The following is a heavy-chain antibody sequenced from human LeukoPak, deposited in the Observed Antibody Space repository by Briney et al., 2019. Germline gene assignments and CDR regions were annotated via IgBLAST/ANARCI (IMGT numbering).Heavy chain of an antibody. CDR2: ISSSSSYI. V-gene: IGHV3-21*04. D-gene: IGHD1-26*01. Sequence: GGSLRLSCAASGFTFSSYSMNWVRQAPGKGLEWVSSISSSSSYIYYADSVKGRFTISRDNAKNTLYLQMNSLRAEDTAVYYCARDKGATFDYWGQGTLVTVSS. CDR1: GFTFSSYS. CDR3: ARDKGATFDY. J-gene: IGHJ4*02.